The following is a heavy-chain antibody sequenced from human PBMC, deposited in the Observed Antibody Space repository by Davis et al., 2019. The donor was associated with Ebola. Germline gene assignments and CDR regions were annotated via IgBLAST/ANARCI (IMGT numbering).Heavy chain of an antibody. CDR3: ARVFPRGYSYGYGRYFDY. J-gene: IGHJ4*02. D-gene: IGHD5-18*01. V-gene: IGHV7-4-1*02. Sequence: ASVKVSCKASGYTFTNYAMNWVRQAPGQGLEWMGWINTNTGNPTYAQGFTGRFVFSLDTSVSTAYLQISSLKAEDTAVYYCARVFPRGYSYGYGRYFDYWGQGTLVTVSS. CDR2: INTNTGNP. CDR1: GYTFTNYA.